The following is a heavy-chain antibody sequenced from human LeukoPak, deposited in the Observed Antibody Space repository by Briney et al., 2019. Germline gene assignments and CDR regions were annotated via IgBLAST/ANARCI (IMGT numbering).Heavy chain of an antibody. CDR2: IYYSGST. CDR1: GGSISSYY. V-gene: IGHV4-59*01. J-gene: IGHJ3*02. D-gene: IGHD1-26*01. CDR3: ARYIVSYPHDAFDI. Sequence: PSETLSLTCTVSGGSISSYYRSWIRQPPGKGLEWIGYIYYSGSTSYNPSLKSRVTILVDTSKKQFSLKLSSVTAADTAFYYCARYIVSYPHDAFDIWGQGTMVTVSS.